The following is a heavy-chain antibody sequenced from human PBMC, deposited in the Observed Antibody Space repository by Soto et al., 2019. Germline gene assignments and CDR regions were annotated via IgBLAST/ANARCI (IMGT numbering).Heavy chain of an antibody. CDR3: FEADYGDYPVLDV. D-gene: IGHD4-17*01. CDR2: IYYSGST. CDR1: GGSISSSSYY. J-gene: IGHJ6*04. Sequence: SETLSLTCTVSGGSISSSSYYWGWIRQPPGKGLEWIGSIYYSGSTYYNPSLKSRVTISVDTSKNQFSLKLSSVTAADTAVYYCFEADYGDYPVLDVWGKGTTVTVSS. V-gene: IGHV4-39*01.